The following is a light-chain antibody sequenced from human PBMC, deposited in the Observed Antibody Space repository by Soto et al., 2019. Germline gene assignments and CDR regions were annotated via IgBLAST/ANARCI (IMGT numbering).Light chain of an antibody. Sequence: DIQMTQSPSSLSASVGDRIAIACQASQDISNRLNWYHQKPGKAPNLLIYDASNLAAGVPSGFSGSGSRTHVPFTISSLQHEDIGTYYCQNDFTVPYPFDKGT. CDR3: QNDFTVPYP. V-gene: IGKV1-33*01. J-gene: IGKJ2*01. CDR1: QDISNR. CDR2: DAS.